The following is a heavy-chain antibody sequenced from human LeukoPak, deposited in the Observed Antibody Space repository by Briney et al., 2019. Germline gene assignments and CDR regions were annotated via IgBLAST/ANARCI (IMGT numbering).Heavy chain of an antibody. CDR3: AKEDYGDLASFQY. J-gene: IGHJ1*01. D-gene: IGHD4-17*01. CDR2: ISGSGDST. CDR1: GFTFSSYA. V-gene: IGHV3-23*01. Sequence: GGSLRLSCAASGFTFSSYAMSWVRQAPGKGLEWVSGISGSGDSTHYADSVKGRFTISRDNSKSALYLQMNSLRAGDTAVHYCAKEDYGDLASFQYWGQGTLVTVSS.